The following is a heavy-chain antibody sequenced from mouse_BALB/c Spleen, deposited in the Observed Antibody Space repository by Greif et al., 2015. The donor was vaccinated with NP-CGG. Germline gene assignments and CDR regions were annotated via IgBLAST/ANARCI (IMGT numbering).Heavy chain of an antibody. Sequence: VQRVESGAELARPGASVKMSCKASGYTFTSYTMHWVKQRPGQGLEWIGYINPSSGYTNYNQKFKDKATLTADKSSSTAYMQLSSLTSEDSAVYYCAGSITTVVDYFDYWGQGTTLTVSS. CDR3: AGSITTVVDYFDY. V-gene: IGHV1-4*01. J-gene: IGHJ2*01. D-gene: IGHD1-1*01. CDR2: INPSSGYT. CDR1: GYTFTSYT.